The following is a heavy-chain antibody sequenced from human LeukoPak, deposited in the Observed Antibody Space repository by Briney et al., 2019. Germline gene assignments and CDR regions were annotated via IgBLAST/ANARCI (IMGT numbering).Heavy chain of an antibody. Sequence: GASVKVSCKASGYTFTGYYMHWVRQAPGQGLEWMGWINPNSGGTNYAQKFQGRVTMTGDTSISTAYMELSRLRSEDTAVYYCARVPNSDYVWGSYRPSYYYYYMDVWGKGTTVTISS. CDR2: INPNSGGT. D-gene: IGHD3-16*02. CDR1: GYTFTGYY. CDR3: ARVPNSDYVWGSYRPSYYYYYMDV. J-gene: IGHJ6*03. V-gene: IGHV1-2*02.